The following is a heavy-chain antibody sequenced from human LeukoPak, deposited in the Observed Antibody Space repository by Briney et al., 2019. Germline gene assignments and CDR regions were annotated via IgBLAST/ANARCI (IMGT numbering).Heavy chain of an antibody. CDR1: GGTFSSYA. D-gene: IGHD2-2*01. CDR2: IIPILGIA. V-gene: IGHV1-69*04. CDR3: ARRSQAMSASLDY. J-gene: IGHJ4*02. Sequence: SVKVSCKASGGTFSSYAISWVRQAPGQGLEWMGRIIPILGIANYARKFQGRVTITADKSTSTAYMELSSLRSEDTAVYYCARRSQAMSASLDYWGQGTLVTVSS.